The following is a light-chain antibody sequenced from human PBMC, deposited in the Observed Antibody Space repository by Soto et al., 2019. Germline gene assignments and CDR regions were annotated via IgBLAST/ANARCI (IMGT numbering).Light chain of an antibody. J-gene: IGKJ1*01. CDR1: ESVSRF. Sequence: DIHMTQSPSSLSASVGDGVTSTCRASESVSRFLNWYKQKPGKATHLLIIVASTLHEGVPSRFSGSGSGTEFTLTISSVKPDDVAIYYCQQTHSDRRTFGRGHRLDIK. V-gene: IGKV1-39*01. CDR3: QQTHSDRRT. CDR2: VAS.